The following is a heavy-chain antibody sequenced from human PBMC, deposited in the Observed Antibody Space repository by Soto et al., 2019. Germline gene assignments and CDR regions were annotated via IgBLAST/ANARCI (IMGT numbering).Heavy chain of an antibody. CDR1: GGSVSSYY. V-gene: IGHV4-59*02. CDR3: ASLSGSYYFNY. D-gene: IGHD1-26*01. Sequence: SETLSLTCTVSGGSVSSYYWSWIRQPPGKGLEWIGYIYYSGSTNYNPSLKSRVTISVDTSKNQFSLKLSSVTAADTAVYYCASLSGSYYFNYSGQGTLVTVSS. J-gene: IGHJ4*02. CDR2: IYYSGST.